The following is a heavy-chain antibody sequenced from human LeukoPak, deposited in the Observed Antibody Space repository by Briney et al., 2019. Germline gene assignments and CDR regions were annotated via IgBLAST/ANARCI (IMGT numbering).Heavy chain of an antibody. CDR3: ARKIAAAGHFDY. D-gene: IGHD6-13*01. CDR2: IYYSGST. Sequence: SETLSLTCTVSGGSISSGGYYWSWIRQPPGKGLEWIGYIYYSGSTYYNPSLKSRVTMSVDTSKNQFSLKLRSVTALDTAIYYCARKIAAAGHFDYWGQGSLVTVSS. J-gene: IGHJ4*02. V-gene: IGHV4-31*03. CDR1: GGSISSGGYY.